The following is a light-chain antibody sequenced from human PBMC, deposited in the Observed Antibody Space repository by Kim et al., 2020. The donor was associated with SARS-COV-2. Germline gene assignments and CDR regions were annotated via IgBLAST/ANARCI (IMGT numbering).Light chain of an antibody. CDR3: QQYNSYSIT. Sequence: ASVGDKVTITCRASQSISSWLARYQQKPGKAPKLLIYKASSLESGVPSRFSGSGSGTEFTLTISSLQPDDFATYYCQQYNSYSITFGQGTRLEIK. V-gene: IGKV1-5*03. CDR1: QSISSW. CDR2: KAS. J-gene: IGKJ5*01.